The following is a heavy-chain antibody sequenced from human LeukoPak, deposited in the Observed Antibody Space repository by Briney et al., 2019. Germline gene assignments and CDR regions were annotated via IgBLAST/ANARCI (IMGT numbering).Heavy chain of an antibody. CDR2: ITPIFGEA. D-gene: IGHD5-12*01. Sequence: ASVNVSCKVSGGTFSSYPISWVRQAPGQGLEWMGEITPIFGEAQNAEKFQGRVTITADEPTSTVYMELTSLRLDDTAMYYCARNSRVASTSGLNYWGQGTLVTVSS. J-gene: IGHJ4*02. CDR1: GGTFSSYP. V-gene: IGHV1-69*13. CDR3: ARNSRVASTSGLNY.